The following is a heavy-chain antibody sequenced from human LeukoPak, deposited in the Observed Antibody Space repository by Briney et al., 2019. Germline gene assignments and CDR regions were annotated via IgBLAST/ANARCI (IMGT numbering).Heavy chain of an antibody. CDR3: ATFAGTYYYFDY. CDR1: GGTFSSYA. J-gene: IGHJ4*02. V-gene: IGHV1-69*01. Sequence: ASVKVSCKASGGTFSSYAISWVRQAPGQGLEWMGGITPIFGTANYAQKFQGRVTITADESTSTAYMELSSLRSEDTAVYYCATFAGTYYYFDYWGQGTLVTVSS. CDR2: ITPIFGTA. D-gene: IGHD6-13*01.